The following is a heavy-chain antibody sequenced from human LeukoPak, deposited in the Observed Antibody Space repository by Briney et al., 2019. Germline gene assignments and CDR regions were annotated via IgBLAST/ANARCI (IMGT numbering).Heavy chain of an antibody. V-gene: IGHV3-48*01. CDR2: IRSSSET. Sequence: GGSLRPSCAASGFIFSQYSMNWVRQAPGKGLEWVSHIRSSSETFYADSVKGRFTISRDNARNSLYLQMNNLRGEDTAIYYCARDAGNSGYGCDLWGQGTLVTVSS. CDR1: GFIFSQYS. J-gene: IGHJ5*02. D-gene: IGHD5-12*01. CDR3: ARDAGNSGYGCDL.